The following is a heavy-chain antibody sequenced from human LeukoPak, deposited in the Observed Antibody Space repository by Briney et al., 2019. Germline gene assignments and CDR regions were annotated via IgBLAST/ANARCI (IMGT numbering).Heavy chain of an antibody. CDR1: GYTFTGYY. V-gene: IGHV1-2*04. CDR2: INPNSGGT. D-gene: IGHD3-3*01. CDR3: ARGSVNYDFWSGYLGTGSFYGMDV. J-gene: IGHJ6*02. Sequence: ASVKVSCKASGYTFTGYYMHWVRQAPGQGFEWMGWINPNSGGTNYAQKFQGWVTMTRDTSISTAYMELSRLRSDDTAVYYCARGSVNYDFWSGYLGTGSFYGMDVWGQGTTVTVSS.